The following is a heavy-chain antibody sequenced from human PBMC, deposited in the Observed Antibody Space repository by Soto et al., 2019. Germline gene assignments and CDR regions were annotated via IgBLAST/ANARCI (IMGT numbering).Heavy chain of an antibody. CDR3: AKAQYNWNSGTLDY. J-gene: IGHJ4*02. CDR2: ISGGGGSS. CDR1: GFTFSSYA. V-gene: IGHV3-23*01. D-gene: IGHD1-7*01. Sequence: GGSLRLSCAASGFTFSSYAMSWVRQAPGKGLEWVSAISGGGGSSFYADSVKGRFTISRDNSKNTLYLQMNSLRAEDTAVYYCAKAQYNWNSGTLDYWGQGTLVTVSS.